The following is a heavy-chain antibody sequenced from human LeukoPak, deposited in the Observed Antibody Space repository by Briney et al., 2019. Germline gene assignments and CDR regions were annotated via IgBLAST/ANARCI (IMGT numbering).Heavy chain of an antibody. Sequence: GGSLRLSCAASGFTFSSYGMSWVRQAPGKGLEWVSAISGSGGSTYYADSVKGRFTISRDDSKNTAYLQMNSLKTEDTAVYYCTRHSLYYYDSSGYSVEDWGQGTLVTVSS. V-gene: IGHV3-23*01. J-gene: IGHJ4*02. CDR1: GFTFSSYG. D-gene: IGHD3-22*01. CDR2: ISGSGGST. CDR3: TRHSLYYYDSSGYSVED.